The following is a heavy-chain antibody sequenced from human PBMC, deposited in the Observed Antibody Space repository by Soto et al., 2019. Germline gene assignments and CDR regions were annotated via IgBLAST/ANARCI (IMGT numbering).Heavy chain of an antibody. J-gene: IGHJ4*02. D-gene: IGHD4-4*01. Sequence: SLRLSCAASGFTFSSYAMSWVRQAPGKGLEWVSAISGSGGSTYYADSVKGRFTISRDNSKNTLYLQMNSLRAEDTAVYYCAKVSAVHYSNENDDYWGQGTLVTVSS. CDR3: AKVSAVHYSNENDDY. V-gene: IGHV3-23*01. CDR2: ISGSGGST. CDR1: GFTFSSYA.